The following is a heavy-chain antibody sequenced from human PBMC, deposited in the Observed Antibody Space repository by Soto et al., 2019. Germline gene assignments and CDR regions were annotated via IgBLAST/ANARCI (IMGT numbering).Heavy chain of an antibody. CDR1: GGTFSSYA. J-gene: IGHJ1*01. Sequence: QVQLVQSGAEVKKPGSSVKVSCKASGGTFSSYAISWVRQAPGQGLEWMGGIIPIFGTANYAQKFQGRVTITADESTSTAYMELSSLRSEDTAVYYCARAPSIAVAGTQIIYFQHWGQGTLVTVSS. CDR3: ARAPSIAVAGTQIIYFQH. D-gene: IGHD6-19*01. CDR2: IIPIFGTA. V-gene: IGHV1-69*01.